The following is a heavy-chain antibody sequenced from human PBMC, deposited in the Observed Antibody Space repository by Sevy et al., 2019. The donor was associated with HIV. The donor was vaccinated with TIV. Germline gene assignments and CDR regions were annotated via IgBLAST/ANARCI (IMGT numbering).Heavy chain of an antibody. Sequence: GGSLRLSCAASGFTFSDHYMTWIRQAPGKGLEWVSYISSSGDNIYYADSVKGRFTISRDNAENSLFLQMDSLRAEDTAAYYCARGTPTVADPDYWGQGTLVTVSS. CDR1: GFTFSDHY. V-gene: IGHV3-11*04. D-gene: IGHD6-19*01. CDR3: ARGTPTVADPDY. CDR2: ISSSGDNI. J-gene: IGHJ4*02.